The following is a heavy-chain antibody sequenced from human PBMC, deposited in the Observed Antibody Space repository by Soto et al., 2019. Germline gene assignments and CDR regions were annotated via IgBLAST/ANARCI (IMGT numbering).Heavy chain of an antibody. J-gene: IGHJ6*03. CDR3: AGTQQLVRSLRPYYMDV. CDR1: GGSISSYY. CDR2: IYYSGST. Sequence: SSQTLSLTCTVSGGSISSYYWSWILQPPGKGLEWIGYIYYSGSTNYNPSLKSRVTISVDTSKNQFSLKLSSVTAADTAVYYCAGTQQLVRSLRPYYMDVWGKGTTVTVSS. V-gene: IGHV4-59*08. D-gene: IGHD6-6*01.